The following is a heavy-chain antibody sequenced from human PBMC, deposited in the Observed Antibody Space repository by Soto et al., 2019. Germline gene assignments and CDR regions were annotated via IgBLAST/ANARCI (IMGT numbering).Heavy chain of an antibody. CDR1: RYTFTSYY. Sequence: QVQLVQSGAEVKKPGASVKVSCKASRYTFTSYYMHRVPQAPGQGLVWMGIINHSNGSTSYAQKCQGRVTMTRYTSTSTVYMELSSLRSEDTAVNCWARGIAAAHGGRRTGWFDLWGQGTLVTVSS. V-gene: IGHV1-46*01. J-gene: IGHJ5*02. CDR3: ARGIAAAHGGRRTGWFDL. D-gene: IGHD6-13*01. CDR2: INHSNGST.